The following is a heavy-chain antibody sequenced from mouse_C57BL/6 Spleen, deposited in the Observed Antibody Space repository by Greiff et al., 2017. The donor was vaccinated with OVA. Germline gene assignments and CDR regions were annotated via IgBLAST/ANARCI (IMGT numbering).Heavy chain of an antibody. Sequence: QVQLQQSGAELARPGASVKLSCKASGYTFTSYGISWVKQRTGQGLEWIGEIYPRSGNTYYNEKFKGKATLTADKSSSTAYMELRSLTSEDSAVDFCARRRDDYAMDYWGQGTSVTVSS. CDR1: GYTFTSYG. V-gene: IGHV1-81*01. CDR3: ARRRDDYAMDY. CDR2: IYPRSGNT. J-gene: IGHJ4*01.